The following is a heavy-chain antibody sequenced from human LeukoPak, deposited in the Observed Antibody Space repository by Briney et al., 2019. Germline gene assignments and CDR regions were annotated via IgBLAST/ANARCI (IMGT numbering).Heavy chain of an antibody. D-gene: IGHD3-10*01. V-gene: IGHV5-51*01. CDR2: IYPGDSDT. Sequence: GESLKIPCKGSGYSFTSYWIGWVRQMPGKGLEWMGIIYPGDSDTRYSPSFQGQVTISADKSISTAYLQWGSLKASDTAMYYCARRGYYGSGSYYNELWFDPWGEGTLVTVSS. CDR3: ARRGYYGSGSYYNELWFDP. J-gene: IGHJ5*02. CDR1: GYSFTSYW.